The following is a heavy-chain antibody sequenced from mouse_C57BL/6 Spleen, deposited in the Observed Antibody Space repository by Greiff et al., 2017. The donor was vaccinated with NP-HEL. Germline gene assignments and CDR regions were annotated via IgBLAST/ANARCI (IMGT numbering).Heavy chain of an antibody. J-gene: IGHJ1*03. CDR3: ARPCYYCGSSRYWYFDV. CDR1: GYTFTSYW. D-gene: IGHD1-1*01. Sequence: QVQLQQPGAELVMPGASVKLSCKASGYTFTSYWMHWVKQRPGQGLEWIGEIDPSDSYTNYNQKFKGKSTLTVDKSSSTAYMQLSSLTSEDSAVYYCARPCYYCGSSRYWYFDVWGTGTTVTVSS. V-gene: IGHV1-69*01. CDR2: IDPSDSYT.